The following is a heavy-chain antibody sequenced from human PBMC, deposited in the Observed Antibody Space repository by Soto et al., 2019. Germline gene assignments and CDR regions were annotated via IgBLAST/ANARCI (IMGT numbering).Heavy chain of an antibody. V-gene: IGHV3-30-3*01. CDR1: GFTFSSYA. D-gene: IGHD3-22*01. CDR2: ISYDGSNK. Sequence: QVQLVESGGGVVQPGRSLRLSCAASGFTFSSYAMHWVRQAPGKGLEWVAVISYDGSNKYYADSVKGRFTISRDNSKNSLYLQMNSLRAEDTAVYYCARGGFNSSGCSRRRDFQHWGQVTLVTVSS. J-gene: IGHJ1*01. CDR3: ARGGFNSSGCSRRRDFQH.